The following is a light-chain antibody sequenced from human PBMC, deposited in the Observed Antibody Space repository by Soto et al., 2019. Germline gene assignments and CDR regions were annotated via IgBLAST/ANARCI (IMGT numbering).Light chain of an antibody. CDR1: QTISHW. CDR3: QESGDFLWT. V-gene: IGKV1-5*03. Sequence: DIQMTQSPSTLSASVGDRVTITCRASQTISHWLAWFQQKPGKAPNLLIYGVSNLASGVPPRFSGTGSGTEFTYTITNLQPHDIATYYCQESGDFLWTFGHGTRVDIQ. J-gene: IGKJ1*01. CDR2: GVS.